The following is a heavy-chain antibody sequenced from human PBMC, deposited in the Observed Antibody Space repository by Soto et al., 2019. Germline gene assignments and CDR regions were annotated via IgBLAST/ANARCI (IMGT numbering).Heavy chain of an antibody. Sequence: VGSLRLSCAASGFTFSRHDMHWVRQATGKGLEWVSGITPAGGPNYRDSVKGRFTISRENARNSLNLQMNSLSVGDTAIYYCAREIATDGHWCFDLWGRGALVTVSS. J-gene: IGHJ2*01. CDR2: ITPAGGP. D-gene: IGHD2-21*01. CDR1: GFTFSRHD. CDR3: AREIATDGHWCFDL. V-gene: IGHV3-13*05.